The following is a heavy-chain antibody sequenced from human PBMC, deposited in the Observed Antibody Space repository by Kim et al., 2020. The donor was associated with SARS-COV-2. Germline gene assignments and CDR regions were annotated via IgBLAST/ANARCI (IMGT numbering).Heavy chain of an antibody. CDR1: GFTFSSYG. D-gene: IGHD4-17*01. J-gene: IGHJ4*01. CDR3: AKDRGRGVTTLEGFDY. CDR2: ISYDGSNK. Sequence: GGSLRLSCAASGFTFSSYGMHWVRQAPGKGLEWVAVISYDGSNKYYADSVKGRFTISTDNSKNTLYLQMNSLRAEDTAVYYCAKDRGRGVTTLEGFDYWG. V-gene: IGHV3-30*18.